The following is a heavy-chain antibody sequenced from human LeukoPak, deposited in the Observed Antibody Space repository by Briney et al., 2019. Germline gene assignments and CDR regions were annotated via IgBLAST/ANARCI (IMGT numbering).Heavy chain of an antibody. D-gene: IGHD2-2*02. CDR1: GFTVSSNY. V-gene: IGHV3-66*02. Sequence: GGSLRLSCAASGFTVSSNYMSWVRQAPGKGLEWVSIIYSGGSTYYADSVKGRFTISRDNSKNTLYLQMNSLKAEDTAVYYCARARCSSTRCYSGAEYNWFDPWGQGTPVTVSS. CDR2: IYSGGST. J-gene: IGHJ5*02. CDR3: ARARCSSTRCYSGAEYNWFDP.